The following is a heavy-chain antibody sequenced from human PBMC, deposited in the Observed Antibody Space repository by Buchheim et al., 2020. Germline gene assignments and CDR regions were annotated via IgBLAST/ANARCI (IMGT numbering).Heavy chain of an antibody. D-gene: IGHD3-10*01. CDR1: GFTFNNYD. CDR3: AKRLMVRGVVGWAHGVDV. CDR2: AKVSGGT. J-gene: IGHJ6*02. V-gene: IGHV3-23*01. Sequence: EVRLLESGGGLAQPGGSLRLSCAASGFTFNNYDMTWVRQAPGTGLEWVSTAKVSGGTNYADSVKGRFTISRDNSKNSLYLQMNSLRAEDTGIYYCAKRLMVRGVVGWAHGVDVWGQGTT.